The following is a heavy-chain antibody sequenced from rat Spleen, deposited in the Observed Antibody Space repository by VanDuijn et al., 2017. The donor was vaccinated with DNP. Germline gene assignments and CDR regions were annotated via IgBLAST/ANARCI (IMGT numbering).Heavy chain of an antibody. J-gene: IGHJ4*01. V-gene: IGHV2S75*01. Sequence: QEQLKESGPGLVQPSQTLSLTCTVSGFSLTNYGVIWVRQSPGKGLEWLGIIWGHGNTDYNSALKSRLSINRDTSKSQVFLKMNSLQSDDTATYYCTRESWGYVMDAWGQGASVTVSS. CDR2: IWGHGNT. CDR1: GFSLTNYG. D-gene: IGHD5-1*01. CDR3: TRESWGYVMDA.